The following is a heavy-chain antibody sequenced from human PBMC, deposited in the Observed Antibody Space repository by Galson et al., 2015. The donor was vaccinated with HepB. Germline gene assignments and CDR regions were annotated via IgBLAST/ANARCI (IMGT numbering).Heavy chain of an antibody. Sequence: SLRLSCAASGFTFSTYGMHWVRQAPGKGLEWVAMILYDGSNKDYADSVKGRFTISRDNPKNTLYLQMKSLRPDDTAVYYCAKGGGKYGSGSHFHYWGQGTRVTVSS. J-gene: IGHJ4*02. V-gene: IGHV3-30*18. CDR2: ILYDGSNK. D-gene: IGHD3-10*01. CDR3: AKGGGKYGSGSHFHY. CDR1: GFTFSTYG.